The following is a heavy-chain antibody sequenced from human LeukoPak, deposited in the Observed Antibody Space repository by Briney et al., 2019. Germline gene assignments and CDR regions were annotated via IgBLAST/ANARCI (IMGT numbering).Heavy chain of an antibody. D-gene: IGHD6-19*01. CDR2: INTYNGNT. Sequence: ASVKVSCKASGYTFTNYVINWVRQAPGQGLEWMGWINTYNGNTKYPQNLQGRVTMTTDTSTSTAYMEVRSLRSDDTAVYYCARGGGSGYPEDYYYYMDVWGEGTTVTVSS. CDR1: GYTFTNYV. J-gene: IGHJ6*03. CDR3: ARGGGSGYPEDYYYYMDV. V-gene: IGHV1-18*01.